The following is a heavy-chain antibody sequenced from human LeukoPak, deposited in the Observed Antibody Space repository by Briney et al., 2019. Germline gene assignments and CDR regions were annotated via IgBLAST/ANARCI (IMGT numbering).Heavy chain of an antibody. CDR2: INYSGST. D-gene: IGHD2-2*01. CDR3: ARGPRYCSSTSCPGHYYYYYGMDV. CDR1: GGSISSSSYY. J-gene: IGHJ6*02. Sequence: SETLSLTCTVSGGSISSSSYYWGWIRQPPGKGLEWIGSINYSGSTYYNPSLKSRVTISVDTSKNQFSLKLSSVTAADTAVYYCARGPRYCSSTSCPGHYYYYYGMDVWGQGTTVTVSS. V-gene: IGHV4-39*07.